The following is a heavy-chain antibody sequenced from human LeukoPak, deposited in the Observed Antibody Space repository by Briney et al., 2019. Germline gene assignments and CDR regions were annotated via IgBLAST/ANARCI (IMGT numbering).Heavy chain of an antibody. D-gene: IGHD3-10*01. CDR1: GFTFSSCE. Sequence: QPGGSLRLSCAASGFTFSSCEMNWVRQAPGKGLEWLSYISNSGSSKYYADSVRGRFTISRDNAKNSLYLQMNSPRAEDTAVYYCARARVPGELNYWGQGTLVTVSS. CDR3: ARARVPGELNY. V-gene: IGHV3-48*03. CDR2: ISNSGSSK. J-gene: IGHJ4*02.